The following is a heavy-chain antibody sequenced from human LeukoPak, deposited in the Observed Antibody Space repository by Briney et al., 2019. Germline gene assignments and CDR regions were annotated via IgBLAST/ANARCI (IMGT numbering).Heavy chain of an antibody. D-gene: IGHD3-22*01. V-gene: IGHV3-30*18. J-gene: IGHJ4*02. CDR1: GFTFCSYG. CDR2: ISYDGSNK. CDR3: AKDLHYDSSLSGLDY. Sequence: GGSLRLSCAASGFTFCSYGMHWVRQAPGKGLEWVAVISYDGSNKYYADSVKGRFTISRDNSKNTLDLQMNSLRAEDTAVYYCAKDLHYDSSLSGLDYWGQGTLVTVSS.